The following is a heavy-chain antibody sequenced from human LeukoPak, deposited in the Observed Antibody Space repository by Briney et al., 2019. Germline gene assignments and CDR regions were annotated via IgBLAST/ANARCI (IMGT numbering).Heavy chain of an antibody. D-gene: IGHD3-16*01. V-gene: IGHV3-23*01. CDR2: ISVSGGST. CDR3: ARDRAYKSFDY. J-gene: IGHJ4*02. CDR1: GFTFSKYA. Sequence: GGSLRLSCAASGFTFSKYAMTWVRQAPGKGLEWVSGISVSGGSTNYADSVKGRFTISRDNSKNSLFLQMISLRAEDTAVYYCARDRAYKSFDYWGQGALVTVSS.